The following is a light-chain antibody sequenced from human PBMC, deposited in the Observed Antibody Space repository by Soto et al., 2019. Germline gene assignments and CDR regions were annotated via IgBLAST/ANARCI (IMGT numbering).Light chain of an antibody. V-gene: IGLV2-14*01. Sequence: QPVLTQPASVSGSPGQSITISCTGTSSDVGGYNYVSWYQQHPGKAPKLMIYDVSNRPSGVSSRFSGSKSGNTASLTISGLQAEDEADYYCSSYTGSTTLVVFGGGTKVTVL. J-gene: IGLJ2*01. CDR2: DVS. CDR1: SSDVGGYNY. CDR3: SSYTGSTTLVV.